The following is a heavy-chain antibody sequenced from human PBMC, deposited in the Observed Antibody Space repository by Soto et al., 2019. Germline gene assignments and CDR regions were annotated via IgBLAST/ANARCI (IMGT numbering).Heavy chain of an antibody. D-gene: IGHD1-26*01. CDR3: ARANSGSYYRESFDY. CDR2: IYYSGST. V-gene: IGHV4-59*01. Sequence: NPSETLSLTCTVSGGSISSYYWSWIRQPPGKGLEWIGYIYYSGSTNYNPSLKSRVTISVDTSKNQFSLKLSSVTAADTAVYYCARANSGSYYRESFDYWGQGTLVTVSS. CDR1: GGSISSYY. J-gene: IGHJ4*02.